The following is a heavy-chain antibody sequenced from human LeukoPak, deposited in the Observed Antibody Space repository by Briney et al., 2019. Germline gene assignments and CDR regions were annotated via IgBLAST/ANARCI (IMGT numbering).Heavy chain of an antibody. Sequence: SGGSLRLSCAASGFTFSSYSMSWVRQVPGKGLEWVSAISGSGGSTYYADSVKGRFTISRDNSKNTLYLQMNSLRAEDTAVYYCAKSGGYGSGDYYMDVWGKGTTVTISS. CDR3: AKSGGYGSGDYYMDV. CDR2: ISGSGGST. V-gene: IGHV3-23*01. CDR1: GFTFSSYS. D-gene: IGHD3-10*01. J-gene: IGHJ6*03.